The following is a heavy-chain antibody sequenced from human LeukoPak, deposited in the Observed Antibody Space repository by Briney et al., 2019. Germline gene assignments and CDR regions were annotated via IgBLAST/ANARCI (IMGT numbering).Heavy chain of an antibody. Sequence: GGSLRLSCAASGFTFSSSSMNWVRQAPGKGLERVSYISSSSSYIYSADSVKGRFTISRDNAKNSLYLQMNSLRAEDTAVYYCARDPSAYSSGWYPDYWGQGTLVTVSS. CDR1: GFTFSSSS. V-gene: IGHV3-21*01. J-gene: IGHJ4*02. D-gene: IGHD6-19*01. CDR3: ARDPSAYSSGWYPDY. CDR2: ISSSSSYI.